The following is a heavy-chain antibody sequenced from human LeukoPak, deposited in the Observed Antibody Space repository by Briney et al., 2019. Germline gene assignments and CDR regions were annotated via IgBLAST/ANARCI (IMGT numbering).Heavy chain of an antibody. V-gene: IGHV3-23*01. CDR2: ISGSGGST. Sequence: PGGSLRLSCAASGFTFSSYAMSWVRQAPGKGLEWVSAISGSGGSTYYADSVKGRFTISRDNSKNTLYLQMNSLRAEDTAVYYCATYSSSWCCFDYWGQGTLVTVSS. CDR3: ATYSSSWCCFDY. CDR1: GFTFSSYA. D-gene: IGHD6-13*01. J-gene: IGHJ4*02.